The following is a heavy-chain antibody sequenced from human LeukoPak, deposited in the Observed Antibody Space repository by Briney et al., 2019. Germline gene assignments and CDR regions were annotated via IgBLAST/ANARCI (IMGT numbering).Heavy chain of an antibody. V-gene: IGHV3-33*06. CDR3: AKASPPYAPGDWFAP. CDR1: GFTFSSYG. Sequence: GRSLRLSCAASGFTFSSYGMHWVRQAPGKGLEWVAVIWYDGSNKYYADSVKGRFTISRDNSKNTLYLQMNSLRAEDTAVYYWAKASPPYAPGDWFAPWGREPWSPSPQ. D-gene: IGHD2-2*01. J-gene: IGHJ5*02. CDR2: IWYDGSNK.